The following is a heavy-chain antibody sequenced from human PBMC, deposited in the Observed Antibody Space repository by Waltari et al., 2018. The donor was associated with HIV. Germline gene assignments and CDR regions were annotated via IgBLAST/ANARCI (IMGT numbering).Heavy chain of an antibody. D-gene: IGHD5-12*01. CDR1: AASISRGMSY. V-gene: IGHV4-61*02. CDR2: IYTSGNT. J-gene: IGHJ6*02. Sequence: QLQLQESGPGLVKPSQPLSLTCTVSAASISRGMSYWSWIRQPAGKGRAWIGRIYTSGNTDYNPSLKSRVTISVDTSKNQFSLKLTSVTAADTAVYYCARARVRSGYGLYYYYGMDVWGQGTTVTVSS. CDR3: ARARVRSGYGLYYYYGMDV.